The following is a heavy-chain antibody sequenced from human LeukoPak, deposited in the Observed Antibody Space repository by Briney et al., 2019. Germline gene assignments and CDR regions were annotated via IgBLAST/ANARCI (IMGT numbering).Heavy chain of an antibody. V-gene: IGHV4-59*01. CDR1: GGSISSYY. D-gene: IGHD3-22*01. CDR2: IYYSGST. CDR3: ARDYYDSSGSHYFDY. Sequence: SETLSLTCTVSGGSISSYYWSWIRQPPGKGLEWIGYIYYSGSTNYNPSLKSRVTISVDTSKNQFSLKLSSVTAADTAVYYCARDYYDSSGSHYFDYWGQGTLVTVSS. J-gene: IGHJ4*02.